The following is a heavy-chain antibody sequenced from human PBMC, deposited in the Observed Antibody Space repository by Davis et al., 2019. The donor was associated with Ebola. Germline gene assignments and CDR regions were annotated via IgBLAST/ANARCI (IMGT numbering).Heavy chain of an antibody. Sequence: ASVKVSCKASGYTFTGYYMHWVRQAPGQGLEWMGWINPNSGGTNYAQKFQGRVTMTRDTSISTAYMELSSLRSEDTAVYYCARGPPYYYGSGTPFDYWGQGTLVTVSS. D-gene: IGHD3-10*01. CDR1: GYTFTGYY. V-gene: IGHV1-2*02. J-gene: IGHJ4*02. CDR3: ARGPPYYYGSGTPFDY. CDR2: INPNSGGT.